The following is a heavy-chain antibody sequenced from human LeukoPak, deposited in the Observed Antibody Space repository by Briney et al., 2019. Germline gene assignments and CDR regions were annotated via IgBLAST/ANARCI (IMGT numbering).Heavy chain of an antibody. CDR1: GFTVSSNY. J-gene: IGHJ4*02. CDR2: IYSEGST. CDR3: ARGLTYCFDY. D-gene: IGHD3-16*01. Sequence: PGGSLRLSCAASGFTVSSNYMSWVRQAPGKGLEWVSLIYSEGSTHYADSVKGRFTISRDNSKNTLYLQMNSLRAEDTAVYYCARGLTYCFDYWGQGTLVTVSS. V-gene: IGHV3-53*01.